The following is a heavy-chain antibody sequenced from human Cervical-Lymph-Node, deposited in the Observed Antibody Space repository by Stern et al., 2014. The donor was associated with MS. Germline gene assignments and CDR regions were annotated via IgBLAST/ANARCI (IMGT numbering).Heavy chain of an antibody. V-gene: IGHV4-59*01. CDR1: GASISSYS. J-gene: IGHJ4*02. D-gene: IGHD2-2*03. Sequence: QLQLQESGPGLVKPSETLSLTCTVSGASISSYSWNWIRQPPGKGLEWLGYIYYTGTTNYNPSLKGRVAISLDTSKNQFSLILRSVSAADTAVYYCARKSLSMDHYFDSWGQGTLVTVSS. CDR2: IYYTGTT. CDR3: ARKSLSMDHYFDS.